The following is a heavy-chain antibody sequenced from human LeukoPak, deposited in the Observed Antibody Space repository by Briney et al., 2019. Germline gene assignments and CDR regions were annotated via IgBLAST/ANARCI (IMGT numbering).Heavy chain of an antibody. V-gene: IGHV4-39*07. CDR2: IYYSGRT. CDR3: ARDDGRGVVTPY. J-gene: IGHJ4*02. CDR1: GGSISNTDYY. D-gene: IGHD2-21*02. Sequence: SETLSLTCTVSGGSISNTDYYRGWIRQPPGKGLEWIGIIYYSGRTFYNPSLKSRVTVSVDTSKNQFFLKLTSVTAADTAVYYCARDDGRGVVTPYWGQGTLVTVSS.